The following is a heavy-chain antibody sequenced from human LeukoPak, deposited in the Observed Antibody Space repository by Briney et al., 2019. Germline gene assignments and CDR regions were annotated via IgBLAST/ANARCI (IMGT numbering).Heavy chain of an antibody. D-gene: IGHD4-17*01. V-gene: IGHV3-7*01. CDR3: ARDDTVTTRVGFID. CDR1: GFISTSYW. CDR2: IKQDGSEK. J-gene: IGHJ4*02. Sequence: PGGSLRLSCAASGFISTSYWMSWVRQAPGKGLEWVANIKQDGSEKYYVDSVKGRFTISRDNAKNSLYLQMNSLRAEDTAVYYCARDDTVTTRVGFIDWGQGTLVTVSS.